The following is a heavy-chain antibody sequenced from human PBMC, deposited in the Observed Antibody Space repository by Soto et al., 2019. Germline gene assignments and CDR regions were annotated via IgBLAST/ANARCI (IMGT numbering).Heavy chain of an antibody. CDR3: TLYYYDSSGYYHTGKSRYYYYGMDV. D-gene: IGHD3-22*01. CDR1: GFTFSGSA. J-gene: IGHJ6*02. Sequence: GGSLRLSCAASGFTFSGSAMHWVRQASGKXLEWVGRIRSKANSYATAYAASVKGRFTISRDDSKNTAYLQMNSLKTEDTAVYYCTLYYYDSSGYYHTGKSRYYYYGMDVWGQGTTVTVSS. V-gene: IGHV3-73*01. CDR2: IRSKANSYAT.